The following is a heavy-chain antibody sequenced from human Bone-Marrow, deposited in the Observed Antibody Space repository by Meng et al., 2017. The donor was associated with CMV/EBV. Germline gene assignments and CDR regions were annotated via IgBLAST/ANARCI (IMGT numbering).Heavy chain of an antibody. J-gene: IGHJ6*02. Sequence: GESLKISCKGSGYSFTTYWIGWVRQMPGKGLEWMGIIYLGDSDTRYSPSFQGQVTISADKSISTAYLQWSSLKASDTAMYYWARLGPIAAAYNYYYYGMDVWGQGTTVTVSS. CDR2: IYLGDSDT. V-gene: IGHV5-51*01. CDR3: ARLGPIAAAYNYYYYGMDV. D-gene: IGHD6-13*01. CDR1: GYSFTTYW.